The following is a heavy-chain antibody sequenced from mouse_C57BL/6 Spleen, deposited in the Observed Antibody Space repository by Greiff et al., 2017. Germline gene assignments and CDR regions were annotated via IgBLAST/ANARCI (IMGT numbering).Heavy chain of an antibody. D-gene: IGHD1-1*01. J-gene: IGHJ4*01. CDR1: GYTFTDYY. CDR3: ARPVVAGDYYAMDY. CDR2: INPYNSGT. V-gene: IGHV1-19*01. Sequence: EVQLQQSGPVLVKPGASVKMSCKASGYTFTDYYMNWVKQSHGKSLEWIGVINPYNSGTSYNQKFKGKATLTVDKSSSTAYMELNSLTSEASAVYYCARPVVAGDYYAMDYWGQGTSVTVSS.